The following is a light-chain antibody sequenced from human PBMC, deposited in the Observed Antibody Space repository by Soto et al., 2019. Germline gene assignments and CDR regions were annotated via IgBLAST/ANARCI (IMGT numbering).Light chain of an antibody. J-gene: IGLJ2*01. V-gene: IGLV6-57*04. CDR2: EDN. Sequence: NFMLTQPHSVSESPGKTVTISCTRSSGSIASNYVQWYQQRPGSAPTTVIYEDNQRPSGVPDRFSSSIDSSSNSASLTISGLKTEDEADYYCQSYDSSNPVVFGGGTKLTVL. CDR3: QSYDSSNPVV. CDR1: SGSIASNY.